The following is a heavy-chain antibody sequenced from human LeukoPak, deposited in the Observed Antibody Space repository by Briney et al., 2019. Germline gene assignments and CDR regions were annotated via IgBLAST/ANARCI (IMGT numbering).Heavy chain of an antibody. CDR1: GFTVSSNY. CDR3: ARGVPAGNFDY. Sequence: PGGSLRLSCAASGFTVSSNYMSWVRQAPGKGLEWVSVIYSGGSTYYAGSVKGRFTISRDNSKNTLYLQMNSLRAEDTAVYYCARGVPAGNFDYWGQGTLVTVSS. V-gene: IGHV3-53*01. CDR2: IYSGGST. J-gene: IGHJ4*02. D-gene: IGHD2-2*01.